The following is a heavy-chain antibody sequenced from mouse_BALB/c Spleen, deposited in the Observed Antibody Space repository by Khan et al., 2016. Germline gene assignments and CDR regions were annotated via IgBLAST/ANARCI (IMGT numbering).Heavy chain of an antibody. CDR3: ARGERLRQAFAY. CDR2: ISYDGSN. D-gene: IGHD2-4*01. Sequence: EVQLQESGPGLVKPSQSLSLTCSVTGYSITSGYYWNWIRQFPGNKLEWMGYISYDGSNNYNPSLKNRISITRDTSKNQFFLKLNSVTTEGTATYYCARGERLRQAFAYWGQGTLVTVSA. J-gene: IGHJ3*01. V-gene: IGHV3-6*02. CDR1: GYSITSGYY.